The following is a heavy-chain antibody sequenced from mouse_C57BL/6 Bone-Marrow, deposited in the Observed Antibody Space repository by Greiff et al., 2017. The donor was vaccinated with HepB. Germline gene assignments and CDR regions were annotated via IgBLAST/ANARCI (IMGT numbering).Heavy chain of an antibody. Sequence: DVMLVESEGGLVQPGSSMKLSCTASGFTFSDYYMAWVRQVPEKGLEWVANINYDGSSTYYLDSLKSRFIISRDNAKNILYLQMSSLKSEDTATYYCARETAQARDYAMDYWGQGTSVTVSS. V-gene: IGHV5-16*01. CDR2: INYDGSST. CDR3: ARETAQARDYAMDY. CDR1: GFTFSDYY. J-gene: IGHJ4*01. D-gene: IGHD3-2*02.